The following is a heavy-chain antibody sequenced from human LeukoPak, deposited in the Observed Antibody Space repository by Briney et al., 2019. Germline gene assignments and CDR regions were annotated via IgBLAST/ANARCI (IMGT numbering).Heavy chain of an antibody. V-gene: IGHV3-21*01. CDR1: GFTFSSYE. CDR2: ISRSSAYI. J-gene: IGHJ3*01. D-gene: IGHD3-10*01. CDR3: ASFPPYMVRTDAFDV. Sequence: GGSLRLSCAASGFTFSSYEMNWVRQAPGKGLEWVSSISRSSAYIYYADSVKGRFTISRDNAKNSLYLQMNSLRAEDTAVYYCASFPPYMVRTDAFDVWGQGTMVTVSS.